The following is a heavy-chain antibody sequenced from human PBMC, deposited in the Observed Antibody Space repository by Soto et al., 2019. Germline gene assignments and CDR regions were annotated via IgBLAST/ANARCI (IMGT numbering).Heavy chain of an antibody. Sequence: SETLSLTCTVSGGSISSYYWSWIRQPPGKGLEWIGYIYYSGSTNYNPSLKSRVTISVDTSKNQFSLKLSSVTAADTAVYYCARGVFSYGHFDSWGQGTLVTVSS. CDR2: IYYSGST. D-gene: IGHD5-18*01. CDR3: ARGVFSYGHFDS. CDR1: GGSISSYY. J-gene: IGHJ4*02. V-gene: IGHV4-59*01.